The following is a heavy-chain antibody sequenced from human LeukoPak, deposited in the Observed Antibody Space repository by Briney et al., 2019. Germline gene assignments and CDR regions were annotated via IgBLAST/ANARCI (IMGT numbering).Heavy chain of an antibody. CDR1: GFTFSRYS. D-gene: IGHD6-13*01. J-gene: IGHJ4*02. V-gene: IGHV3-48*01. CDR2: ISSSSSTI. Sequence: GGSLRLSCAASGFTFSRYSMNWVRQAPGKGLDWVSYISSSSSTIYYADSVRGRFTISRDNAQNSLFPQMNSLRAEDTAVYYCARDSSPDYWGQGTLVTVSS. CDR3: ARDSSPDY.